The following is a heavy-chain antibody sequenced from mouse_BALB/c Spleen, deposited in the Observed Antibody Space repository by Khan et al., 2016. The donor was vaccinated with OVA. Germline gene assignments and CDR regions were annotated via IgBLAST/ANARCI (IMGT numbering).Heavy chain of an antibody. CDR3: ASHDGYAHYYAMDY. CDR1: GFSLTSYG. J-gene: IGHJ4*01. V-gene: IGHV2-6-1*01. D-gene: IGHD2-3*01. CDR2: IWSDGST. Sequence: QVQLQESGPGLVAPSQSLSITCTISGFSLTSYGVHWVRQPPGKGLEWLVVIWSDGSTTYNSALKSRLSISKDNSKSQVFLKMNSLQTDDTAMYYGASHDGYAHYYAMDYWGQGTSVTVSS.